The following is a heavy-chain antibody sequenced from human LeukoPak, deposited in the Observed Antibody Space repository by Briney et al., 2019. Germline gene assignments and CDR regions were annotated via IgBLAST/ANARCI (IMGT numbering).Heavy chain of an antibody. D-gene: IGHD3-10*01. V-gene: IGHV1-46*01. J-gene: IGHJ4*02. CDR2: INPSGGST. Sequence: ASVKVSCKASGYTFTSYYMHWVRQAPGQGLEWMGIINPSGGSTSYAQKFQGRVTMTRDMSTSTVYMELSSLRSEDTAVYYCAKVRFGELLFPDYWGQGTLVTVSS. CDR3: AKVRFGELLFPDY. CDR1: GYTFTSYY.